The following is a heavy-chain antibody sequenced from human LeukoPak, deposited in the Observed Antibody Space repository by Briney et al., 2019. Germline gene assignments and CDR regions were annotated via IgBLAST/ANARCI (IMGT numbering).Heavy chain of an antibody. D-gene: IGHD3-16*02. CDR1: GFXFSSYW. Sequence: GGSLRLSCAASGFXFSSYWIHWVRQAPGKGLVWVSGISGDGSSTSYADSVKGRFTISRDNAKNTLYLQMNSLRAEDAAAYYCARQSSSGNYRWFDPWGQGTLVTVSS. V-gene: IGHV3-74*01. J-gene: IGHJ5*02. CDR2: ISGDGSST. CDR3: ARQSSSGNYRWFDP.